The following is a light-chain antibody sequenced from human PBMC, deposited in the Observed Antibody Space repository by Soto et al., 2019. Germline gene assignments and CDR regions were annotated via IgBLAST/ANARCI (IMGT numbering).Light chain of an antibody. Sequence: EIVMTQSPATLSLSPGERATLSCRASQSVSSNLAWYQQKPGQAPRLLIYGASTGATGIPARFSGSGSGTELTPTISSLLSPEYVAHYCRQYRRSWPRTFGGGTKVDIK. CDR1: QSVSSN. J-gene: IGKJ4*02. CDR2: GAS. V-gene: IGKV3-15*01. CDR3: RQYRRSWPRT.